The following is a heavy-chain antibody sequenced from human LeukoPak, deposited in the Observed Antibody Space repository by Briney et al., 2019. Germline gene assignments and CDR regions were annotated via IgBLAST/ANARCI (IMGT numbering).Heavy chain of an antibody. J-gene: IGHJ4*02. D-gene: IGHD1-1*01. Sequence: SETLSLTCTVSGGSISSGGYYWSWIRPHPGKGLEWIGYIYYSGSTYYNPSLKSRVTISVDTSKNQFSLKLSSVTAADTAVYYWAQSYNWNYYYWGQGTLVTVSS. CDR2: IYYSGST. V-gene: IGHV4-31*03. CDR1: GGSISSGGYY. CDR3: AQSYNWNYYY.